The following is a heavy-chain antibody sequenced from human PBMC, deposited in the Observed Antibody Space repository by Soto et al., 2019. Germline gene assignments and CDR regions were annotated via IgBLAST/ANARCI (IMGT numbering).Heavy chain of an antibody. Sequence: SETLSLTCAVYGGSFSGYYWSWIRQPPGKGLEWIGEINHSGSTNYNPSLKSRATISVDTSKNQFSLKLSSVTAADTAVYYCARNRRRITMIVVVIKGANWFDPWGQGTLVTVSS. CDR3: ARNRRRITMIVVVIKGANWFDP. CDR1: GGSFSGYY. D-gene: IGHD3-22*01. CDR2: INHSGST. J-gene: IGHJ5*02. V-gene: IGHV4-34*01.